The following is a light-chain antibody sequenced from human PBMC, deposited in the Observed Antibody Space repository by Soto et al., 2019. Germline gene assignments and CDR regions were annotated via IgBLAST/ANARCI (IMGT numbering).Light chain of an antibody. Sequence: EIVLTQSPGTLSSSPGERATLSCRASQSVSSSYLSWYQQTPGPAPRLLIYGASSRATGIPDRFSGSGSGTDFTLTISRLEPEDFAVYYCQQYGSSPLTFGGGTKVEIK. CDR3: QQYGSSPLT. J-gene: IGKJ4*01. CDR1: QSVSSSY. CDR2: GAS. V-gene: IGKV3-20*01.